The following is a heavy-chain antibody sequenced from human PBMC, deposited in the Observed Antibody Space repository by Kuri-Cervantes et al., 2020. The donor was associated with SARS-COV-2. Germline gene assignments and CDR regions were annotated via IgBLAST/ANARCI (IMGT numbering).Heavy chain of an antibody. Sequence: GGSLRPSCAASGFTFSSYAMSWVSQAPGKGMEWVSAISGSGGSTYYADSVKGRFTITRDNAKNSVYLQMNSLRAEDTAVYYCARVDVVVPAAVPQFDYWGQGTLVTVSS. CDR3: ARVDVVVPAAVPQFDY. V-gene: IGHV3-23*01. CDR2: ISGSGGST. CDR1: GFTFSSYA. J-gene: IGHJ4*02. D-gene: IGHD2-2*01.